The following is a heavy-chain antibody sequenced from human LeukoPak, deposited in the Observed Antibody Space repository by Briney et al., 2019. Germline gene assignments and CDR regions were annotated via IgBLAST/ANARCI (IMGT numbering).Heavy chain of an antibody. Sequence: GGSLRLSCAASGFTFSSYWMHWVRQAPGKGLVWVSRINSDGSSITYADSVKGRFTTSRDNAKNTLYLQMNSLRAEDTAAYYCARDSYESSGYASVWGQGTLVTVSS. D-gene: IGHD3-22*01. CDR1: GFTFSSYW. CDR3: ARDSYESSGYASV. V-gene: IGHV3-74*01. CDR2: INSDGSSI. J-gene: IGHJ4*02.